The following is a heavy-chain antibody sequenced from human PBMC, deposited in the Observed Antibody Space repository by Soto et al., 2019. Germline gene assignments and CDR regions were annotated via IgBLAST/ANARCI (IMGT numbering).Heavy chain of an antibody. D-gene: IGHD2-21*02. V-gene: IGHV1-69*01. CDR2: IIPIFGTG. CDR3: ARMPTAYCGGDCYNWFDP. CDR1: GGTFSNYA. Sequence: QVQLVQSGAEVKKPGSSVKVSCKASGGTFSNYAINWVRQAPGQGLEWMGGIIPIFGTGNYAQKFQGRVTITADESTSTAYLDLSGLRPEDTAVYYCARMPTAYCGGDCYNWFDPWGQGTLVTVSS. J-gene: IGHJ5*02.